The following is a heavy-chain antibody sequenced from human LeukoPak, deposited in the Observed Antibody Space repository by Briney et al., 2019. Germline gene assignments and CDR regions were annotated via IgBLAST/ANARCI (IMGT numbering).Heavy chain of an antibody. J-gene: IGHJ4*02. D-gene: IGHD2-21*02. CDR3: ARGASQGSVMVTAIGLIDY. CDR2: IYENGGTT. Sequence: PGGSLRLSCVGSGFTFRSHAMSWVRQAPEKGLEFVSGIYENGGTTYYADSVKGRFSISRDNSKNTLYLQMNSLRAEDTAVYYCARGASQGSVMVTAIGLIDYWGQGTLVTVSS. V-gene: IGHV3-23*01. CDR1: GFTFRSHA.